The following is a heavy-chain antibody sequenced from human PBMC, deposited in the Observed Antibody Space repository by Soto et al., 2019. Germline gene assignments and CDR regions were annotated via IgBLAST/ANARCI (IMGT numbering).Heavy chain of an antibody. CDR1: GFTFSSYA. V-gene: IGHV3-33*01. D-gene: IGHD6-19*01. J-gene: IGHJ4*02. CDR2: IWFDGSNE. Sequence: QVQLVESGVGVVRPGRSLRLFCAASGFTFSSYAMHWVRRAPGKGLEWVAVIWFDGSNEYYADSVKGRFTISRDNSKNTLYLQMNSLRAEDTAVYYCAREGGSSGWSFDYWGQGTLVTVSS. CDR3: AREGGSSGWSFDY.